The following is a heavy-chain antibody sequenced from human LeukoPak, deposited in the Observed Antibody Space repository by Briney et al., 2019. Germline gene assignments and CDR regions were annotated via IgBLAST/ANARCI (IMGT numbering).Heavy chain of an antibody. CDR1: GASMSSFY. D-gene: IGHD4-17*01. CDR2: IFNSGTT. Sequence: PSETLSLTCTVSGASMSSFYWTWIRQPSGKGLEWIGNIFNSGTTNYNPSLKSRVTISVDTSKNQFSLKLSSVTAADTAVYYCARGSFPAYMTTVTTRAFPFDPWGQGTLVTVSS. J-gene: IGHJ5*02. CDR3: ARGSFPAYMTTVTTRAFPFDP. V-gene: IGHV4-59*01.